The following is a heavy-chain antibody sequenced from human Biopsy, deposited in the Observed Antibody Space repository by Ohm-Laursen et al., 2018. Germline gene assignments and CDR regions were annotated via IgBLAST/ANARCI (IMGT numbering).Heavy chain of an antibody. V-gene: IGHV3-30*18. CDR2: TSLDGSNK. CDR3: AKDGGQWLGGAFDI. J-gene: IGHJ3*02. D-gene: IGHD6-19*01. CDR1: GFGFYA. Sequence: RSLRLSCAASGFGFYAMHWVRQPPGKGLEWLAVTSLDGSNKFYAESVRGRFTISRDRSRDTLYLQMNRLTNEDTALYYCAKDGGQWLGGAFDIWGHGTMVIVAS.